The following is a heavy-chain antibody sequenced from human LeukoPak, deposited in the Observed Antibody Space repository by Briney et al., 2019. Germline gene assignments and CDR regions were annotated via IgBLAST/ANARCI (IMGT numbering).Heavy chain of an antibody. Sequence: GGSLRLSCAASGFTFSDYYMSWIRQAPGKGLEWVSYISSSGSTIYYADSEKGRFTISRDNAKNSLYLQMNSLRAEDTAVYYCAKDKEGNLVAATDYWGQGTLVTVSS. V-gene: IGHV3-11*01. D-gene: IGHD5-12*01. CDR2: ISSSGSTI. CDR3: AKDKEGNLVAATDY. J-gene: IGHJ4*02. CDR1: GFTFSDYY.